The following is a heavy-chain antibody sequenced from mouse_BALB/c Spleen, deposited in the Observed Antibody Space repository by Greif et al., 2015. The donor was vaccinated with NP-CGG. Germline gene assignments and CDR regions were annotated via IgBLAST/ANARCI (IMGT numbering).Heavy chain of an antibody. CDR1: GYTFTDYY. Sequence: LMESGPELVKPGASVKISCKASGYTFTDYYTNWVKQKPGQGLEWIGWIYPGSGNTKYNEKFKGKATLTVDTSSSTAYMQLSSLTSEDTAVYFCARRTGTEAMDYWGQGTSVTVSS. D-gene: IGHD4-1*01. V-gene: IGHV1-84*02. CDR2: IYPGSGNT. CDR3: ARRTGTEAMDY. J-gene: IGHJ4*01.